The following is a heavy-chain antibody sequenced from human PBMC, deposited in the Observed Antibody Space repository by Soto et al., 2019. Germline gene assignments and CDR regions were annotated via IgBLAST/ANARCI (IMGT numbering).Heavy chain of an antibody. D-gene: IGHD5-18*01. CDR3: ARVGVTHLWALDF. Sequence: EMQLVESGGGLVQPGGSLRLSCAASGFSFSSHWMSWVRQAPGKGLEWVASIKQGGDEKYFVESVKGRFTISRDNAENSLSLQMNTLRAEDTAVYYCARVGVTHLWALDFWGQGTLVTVSS. CDR2: IKQGGDEK. CDR1: GFSFSSHW. V-gene: IGHV3-7*04. J-gene: IGHJ4*02.